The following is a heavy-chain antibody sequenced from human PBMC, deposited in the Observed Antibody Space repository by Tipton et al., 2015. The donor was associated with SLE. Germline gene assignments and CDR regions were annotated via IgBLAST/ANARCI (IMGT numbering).Heavy chain of an antibody. CDR1: GGSFSGYY. D-gene: IGHD2-15*01. CDR3: AREDIVVVVAATRGAFDI. CDR2: INHSGST. Sequence: TLSLTCAVYGGSFSGYYWSWIRQPPGKGLEWIGEINHSGSTNYNPSLKSRVTLSVDTSKNQFSLKLSSVTAADTAVYYCAREDIVVVVAATRGAFDIWGQGTMVTVSS. J-gene: IGHJ3*02. V-gene: IGHV4-34*01.